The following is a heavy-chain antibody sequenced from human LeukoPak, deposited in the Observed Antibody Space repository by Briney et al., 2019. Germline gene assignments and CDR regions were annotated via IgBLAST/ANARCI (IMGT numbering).Heavy chain of an antibody. CDR1: GFTFNFYA. V-gene: IGHV3-30*04. D-gene: IGHD2-15*01. J-gene: IGHJ4*02. CDR2: ISYDGSIN. Sequence: PGRSLRLSCAASGFTFNFYAVHWVRQAPGKGLEWVAVISYDGSINFYSASVKGRFTISRDNSKNTLYLQMNSLRADDTALYFCARDRRYCSGGSCYFDYFFDYWGQGTLVTVSS. CDR3: ARDRRYCSGGSCYFDYFFDY.